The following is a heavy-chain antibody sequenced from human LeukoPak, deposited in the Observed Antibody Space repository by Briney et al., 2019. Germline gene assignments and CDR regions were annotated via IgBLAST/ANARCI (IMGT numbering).Heavy chain of an antibody. Sequence: QAGGSLRPSCAASRFTFSSHWMSWVRQAPGKGLEWVTHINQDGSEDYYVDSVKGRFTISRDNAKNSLYLQMNSLRAEDTAVYYCARLVNNAFDIWGQGTMVTVSS. J-gene: IGHJ3*02. V-gene: IGHV3-7*01. CDR1: RFTFSSHW. CDR3: ARLVNNAFDI. D-gene: IGHD4-23*01. CDR2: INQDGSED.